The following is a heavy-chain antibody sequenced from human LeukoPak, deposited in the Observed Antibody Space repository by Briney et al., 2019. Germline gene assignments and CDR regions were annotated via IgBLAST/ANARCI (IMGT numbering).Heavy chain of an antibody. V-gene: IGHV3-48*03. CDR3: ARGRYRHYFDY. CDR2: ISSSGRTI. D-gene: IGHD3-16*02. CDR1: GFTFSSYE. Sequence: GGSLRLSCAASGFTFSSYEMNWVRQAPGKGLEWVSYISSSGRTIYYADSVKGRFTISRDNAKNSLYLQMNSLRAEDTAVYYCARGRYRHYFDYWGQGTLVTVSS. J-gene: IGHJ4*02.